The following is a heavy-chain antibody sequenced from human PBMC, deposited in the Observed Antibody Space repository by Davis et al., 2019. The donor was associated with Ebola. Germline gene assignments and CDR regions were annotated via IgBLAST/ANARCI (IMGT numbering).Heavy chain of an antibody. J-gene: IGHJ5*02. CDR3: AKDDGPRRLADP. D-gene: IGHD5-24*01. CDR1: GFTFSDYA. V-gene: IGHV3-30*04. CDR2: ISADGSNK. Sequence: GESLKISCAASGFTFSDYAIHWVRQAPGKGLEWLAVISADGSNKYYADSVQGRFTISRDNSKNTVYLQLNILRPEDTAVYNCAKDDGPRRLADPWGQGTLVTVSS.